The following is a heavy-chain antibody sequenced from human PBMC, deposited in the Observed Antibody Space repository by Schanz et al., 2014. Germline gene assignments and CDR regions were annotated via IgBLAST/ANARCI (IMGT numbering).Heavy chain of an antibody. CDR3: AKDLYNYGIFDS. D-gene: IGHD3-16*01. CDR1: GFTFSSYA. J-gene: IGHJ5*01. V-gene: IGHV3-21*04. Sequence: EVQLVESGGGLVQPGGSLRLSCAGSGFTFSSYAMNWVRQAPGKGLEWVSSISSTSSYIFYADSVKGRFTISRDNSRKTLYLQMNSLRADDTAVYYCAKDLYNYGIFDSWGQGTLVTVSS. CDR2: ISSTSSYI.